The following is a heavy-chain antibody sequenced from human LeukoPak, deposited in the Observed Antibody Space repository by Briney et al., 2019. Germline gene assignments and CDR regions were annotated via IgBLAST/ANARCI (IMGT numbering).Heavy chain of an antibody. V-gene: IGHV3-48*03. Sequence: GGSLRLSCAASGFSFSSYEMNWVRQAPGKGLEWVSYISSSGSTIYYADSVKGRFTISRDNAKNSLYLQMNSLGAEDTAVYYCAELGITMIGGVWGKGTTVTISS. D-gene: IGHD3-10*02. CDR3: AELGITMIGGV. J-gene: IGHJ6*04. CDR2: ISSSGSTI. CDR1: GFSFSSYE.